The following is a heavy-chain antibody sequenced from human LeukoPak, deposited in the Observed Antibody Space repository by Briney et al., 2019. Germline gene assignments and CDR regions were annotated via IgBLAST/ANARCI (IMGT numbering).Heavy chain of an antibody. D-gene: IGHD4-17*01. CDR3: ARATENGDSDY. V-gene: IGHV4-30-4*01. CDR1: GGSISSGDYY. CDR2: IYYSGST. J-gene: IGHJ4*02. Sequence: PSETLSLTCTVSGGSISSGDYYWSWIRQPPGKGLEWIGYIYYSGSTYYNPSLKSRVTISVVTSKNQFSLKLSSVTAADTAVYYCARATENGDSDYWGQGTLVTVSS.